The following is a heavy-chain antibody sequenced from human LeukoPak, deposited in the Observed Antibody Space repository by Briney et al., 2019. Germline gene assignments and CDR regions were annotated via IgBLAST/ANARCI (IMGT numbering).Heavy chain of an antibody. CDR1: GYTFTGYY. CDR3: ARGITIFGVVSDYGMDV. V-gene: IGHV1-2*02. CDR2: INPNRGGT. D-gene: IGHD3-3*01. J-gene: IGHJ6*02. Sequence: ASVKVSCKASGYTFTGYYMHWVRQAPGQGLEWMGWINPNRGGTNYAQKFQGRVTMTRDTSISTAYMELSRLRSDDTAVYYCARGITIFGVVSDYGMDVWGQGTTVTVSS.